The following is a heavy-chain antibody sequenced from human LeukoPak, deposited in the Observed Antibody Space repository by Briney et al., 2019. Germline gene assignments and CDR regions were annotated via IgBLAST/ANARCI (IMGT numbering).Heavy chain of an antibody. CDR3: AIGYYYDSSGYYTKLDY. V-gene: IGHV1-69*04. J-gene: IGHJ4*02. D-gene: IGHD3-22*01. CDR2: IIPILGIA. CDR1: GYTFTGYY. Sequence: GASVKVSCKASGYTFTGYYMHWVRQAPGQGLEWMGRIIPILGIANYAQKFQGRVTITADKSTSTAYMELSSLRSEDTAVYYCAIGYYYDSSGYYTKLDYWGQGTLVTVSS.